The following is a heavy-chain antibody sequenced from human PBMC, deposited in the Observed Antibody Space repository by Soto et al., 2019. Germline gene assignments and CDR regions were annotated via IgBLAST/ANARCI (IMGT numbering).Heavy chain of an antibody. D-gene: IGHD1-1*01. Sequence: EARLLESGGGLIQPGGSLRLSCEASGFNFGAYAMSWVRQAPGKGLEWVSGISGSSSGTYYTDSVKGRFTISRDNSKNTVYLQMNGLRPDDTAVYYCASWHEREHAYDVWGQGTTVTVSS. J-gene: IGHJ3*01. CDR1: GFNFGAYA. CDR2: ISGSSSGT. V-gene: IGHV3-23*01. CDR3: ASWHEREHAYDV.